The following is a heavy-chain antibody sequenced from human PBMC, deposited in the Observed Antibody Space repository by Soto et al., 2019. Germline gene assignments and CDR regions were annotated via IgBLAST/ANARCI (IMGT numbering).Heavy chain of an antibody. CDR3: VMVDNYVTPTPQDV. CDR2: ISPYTGNT. Sequence: QVQLVQSGDEVKKPGASVKVSCKASGYIFVNYGIAWVRQAPGQGLEWMGWISPYTGNTHSATKVQGRLTMTTDTSTSTAYMDLGSLTSADTAVYYCVMVDNYVTPTPQDVLGQGTTVTVS. CDR1: GYIFVNYG. J-gene: IGHJ6*02. V-gene: IGHV1-18*01. D-gene: IGHD3-16*01.